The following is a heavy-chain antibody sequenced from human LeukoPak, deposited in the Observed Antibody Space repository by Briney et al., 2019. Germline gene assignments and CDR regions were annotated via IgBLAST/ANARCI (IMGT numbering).Heavy chain of an antibody. V-gene: IGHV4-39*07. Sequence: PSETLSLTCTVSGGSISSSSYYWGWIRQPPGKGLEWIGSIYYSGSTYYNPSLKSRVTISVDKSKNQFSLKLSSVTAADTAVYYCARAYGSGIDNWFDPWGQGTLVTVSS. CDR1: GGSISSSSYY. J-gene: IGHJ5*02. D-gene: IGHD3-10*01. CDR3: ARAYGSGIDNWFDP. CDR2: IYYSGST.